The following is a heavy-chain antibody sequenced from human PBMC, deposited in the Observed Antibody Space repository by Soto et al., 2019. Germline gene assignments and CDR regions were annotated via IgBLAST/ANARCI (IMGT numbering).Heavy chain of an antibody. J-gene: IGHJ3*02. V-gene: IGHV3-33*01. Sequence: QVQLVESGGGVVQPGRSLRLSCAASGFTFSSYGMHWVRQAPGKGLEWVAVIWYDGSNKYYADSVKGRFTISRDNSKNPQYLQMNSLRAEDTAVYYCARAQDSEAFDIWGQGTMVTVSS. CDR2: IWYDGSNK. CDR3: ARAQDSEAFDI. CDR1: GFTFSSYG.